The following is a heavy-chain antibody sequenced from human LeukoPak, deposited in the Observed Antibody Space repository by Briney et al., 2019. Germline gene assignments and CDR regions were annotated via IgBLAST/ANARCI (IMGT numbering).Heavy chain of an antibody. V-gene: IGHV4-39*01. CDR1: GGSISNTNYY. CDR3: ARQSPAYSSSWYAPYYSGLDV. CDR2: IYYSGST. D-gene: IGHD6-13*01. Sequence: SETLSLTCTVSGGSISNTNYYWAWIRQPPGKGLEWIGIIYYSGSTYYNPSLKSRVTISVDTSKNQFSPNLNSVTAADTAVYYCARQSPAYSSSWYAPYYSGLDVWGQGTTVTVSS. J-gene: IGHJ6*02.